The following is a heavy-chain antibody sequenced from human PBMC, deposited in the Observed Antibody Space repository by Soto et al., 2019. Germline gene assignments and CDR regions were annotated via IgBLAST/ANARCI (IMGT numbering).Heavy chain of an antibody. CDR1: GESFGGFY. CDR3: VHSPNVAVDH. J-gene: IGHJ4*01. D-gene: IGHD2-15*01. CDR2: ISQTETT. V-gene: IGHV4-34*01. Sequence: SETLSLTCVVYGESFGGFYWSWVRQSPGKGLEWIGEISQTETTAYSPSLKSRVSISADTSKKQFSLTLTSVTAADTAVYYCVHSPNVAVDHWGHGPLVTVYS.